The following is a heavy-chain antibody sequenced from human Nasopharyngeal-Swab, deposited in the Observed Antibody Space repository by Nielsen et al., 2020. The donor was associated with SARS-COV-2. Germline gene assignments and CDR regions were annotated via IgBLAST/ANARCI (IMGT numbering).Heavy chain of an antibody. CDR1: GFTFSDYN. CDR2: ISNSSRYI. D-gene: IGHD1-26*01. Sequence: GESLKISCAASGFTFSDYNMNWVRQAPGKGLEWVSSISNSSRYIYQADSGKGRFTISRDNAKNSLYLQMNSLRAEDTAVYYCARAGGVSSAEYFQHWGKGTLVTVSS. J-gene: IGHJ1*01. CDR3: ARAGGVSSAEYFQH. V-gene: IGHV3-21*01.